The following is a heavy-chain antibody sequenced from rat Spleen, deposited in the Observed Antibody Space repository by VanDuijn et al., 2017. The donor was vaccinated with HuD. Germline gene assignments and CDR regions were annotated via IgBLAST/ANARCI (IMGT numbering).Heavy chain of an antibody. J-gene: IGHJ2*01. CDR2: ISPSGIST. CDR1: GFTFSDYY. V-gene: IGHV5-25*01. D-gene: IGHD1-10*01. CDR3: ARQGITTLFDY. Sequence: EVQLVESGGGLLQPGRSMKLSCAASGFTFSDYYMAWVRQAPTKGLEWVASISPSGISTFYRDPVKGRFTISRDNAKSALYLQMDSLRSEDTATYYCARQGITTLFDYWGQGVMVTVSS.